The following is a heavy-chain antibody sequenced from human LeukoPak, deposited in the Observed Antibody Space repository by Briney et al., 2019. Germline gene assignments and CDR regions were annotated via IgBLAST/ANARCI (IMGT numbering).Heavy chain of an antibody. J-gene: IGHJ4*02. Sequence: ASVKVSCKASGYTFTGYYMHWVRQAPRQGLEWMGWINPNSGGTNYAQKFQGRVTMTRATSISTAYMELSRLRSDDTAVYYCARGASSGWSPAYWGQGTLVTVSS. V-gene: IGHV1-2*02. CDR3: ARGASSGWSPAY. CDR1: GYTFTGYY. CDR2: INPNSGGT. D-gene: IGHD6-19*01.